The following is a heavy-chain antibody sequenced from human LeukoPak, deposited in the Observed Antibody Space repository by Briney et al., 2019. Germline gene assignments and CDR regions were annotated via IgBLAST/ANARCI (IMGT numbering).Heavy chain of an antibody. CDR2: IYYSGST. D-gene: IGHD4-17*01. Sequence: SETLSLTCTVSGGSISSTYDHWDWIRQPPGKGLEWIGYIYYSGSTNYNPSLKSRVTISVDTSKNQFSLKLSSVTAADTAVYYCARGGFGDYFYLRDYYYYGMDVWGQGTTVTVSS. CDR1: GGSISSTYDH. J-gene: IGHJ6*02. V-gene: IGHV4-61*05. CDR3: ARGGFGDYFYLRDYYYYGMDV.